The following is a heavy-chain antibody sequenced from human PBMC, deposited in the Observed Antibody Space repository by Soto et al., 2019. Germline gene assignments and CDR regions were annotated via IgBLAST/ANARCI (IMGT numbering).Heavy chain of an antibody. D-gene: IGHD6-19*01. CDR3: ARDSESYSSGWYPNWFDP. Sequence: GGSLRLSCAASGFTFSSYWMSWVRQAPGKGLEWVANIKQDGSEKYYVDSVKGRFTISRDNAKNSLYLQMNSLRAEDTAVYYCARDSESYSSGWYPNWFDPWGQGTLVTVSS. CDR2: IKQDGSEK. CDR1: GFTFSSYW. V-gene: IGHV3-7*01. J-gene: IGHJ5*02.